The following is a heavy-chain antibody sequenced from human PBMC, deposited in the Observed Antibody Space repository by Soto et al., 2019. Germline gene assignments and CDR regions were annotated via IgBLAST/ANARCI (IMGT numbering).Heavy chain of an antibody. CDR2: ISGSGGSA. J-gene: IGHJ3*01. V-gene: IGHV3-23*01. Sequence: EVQLLESGGGLVRPGESLRLSCTTSGFTFNNYAMNWVRQAPGKGLEWVSFISGSGGSAYYADSVQGRFTISRDNSRNTLYLQMNSLRAEDTAIYSGVREGGGRDSPGSFDLWGRGTKVTVSS. CDR1: GFTFNNYA. D-gene: IGHD2-15*01. CDR3: VREGGGRDSPGSFDL.